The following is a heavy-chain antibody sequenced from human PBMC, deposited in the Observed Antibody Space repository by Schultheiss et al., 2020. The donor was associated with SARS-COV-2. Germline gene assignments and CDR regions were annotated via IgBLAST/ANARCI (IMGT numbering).Heavy chain of an antibody. Sequence: GESLKISCAASGFTFSSYAMHWVRQAPGKGLEWVGRIKSKTDGGTTDYAAPVKGRFTISRDDSKNTLYLQMNSLKTEDTAVYYCRMVAAIDYWGQGTLVTVSS. V-gene: IGHV3-15*07. CDR1: GFTFSSYA. CDR3: RMVAAIDY. D-gene: IGHD2-15*01. CDR2: IKSKTDGGTT. J-gene: IGHJ4*02.